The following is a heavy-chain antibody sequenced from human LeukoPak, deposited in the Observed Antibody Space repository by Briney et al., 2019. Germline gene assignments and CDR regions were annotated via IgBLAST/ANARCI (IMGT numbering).Heavy chain of an antibody. V-gene: IGHV3-11*04. CDR1: GFIFTDFY. J-gene: IGHJ6*04. CDR3: AELGITMIGGV. D-gene: IGHD3-10*02. Sequence: GSLRLSCEASGFIFTDFYMTWIRQAPGKGLEWVSYISSSGSTIYYADSVKGRFTISRDNAKNSLYLQMNSLRAEDTAVYYCAELGITMIGGVWGKGTTVTISS. CDR2: ISSSGSTI.